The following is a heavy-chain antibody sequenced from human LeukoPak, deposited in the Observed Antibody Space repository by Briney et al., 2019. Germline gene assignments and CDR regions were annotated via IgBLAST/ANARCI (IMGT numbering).Heavy chain of an antibody. V-gene: IGHV4-39*01. CDR1: GGSISSSSYY. Sequence: SETLSLTCTVSGGSISSSSYYWGWIRQPPGKGLEWIGSIYYSGSTYYNPSLKSRVTISVDTSKNQFSLKLSSVTAADTAVYYCARSAARPSDWFDPRGQGTLVTVSS. J-gene: IGHJ5*02. CDR3: ARSAARPSDWFDP. CDR2: IYYSGST. D-gene: IGHD6-6*01.